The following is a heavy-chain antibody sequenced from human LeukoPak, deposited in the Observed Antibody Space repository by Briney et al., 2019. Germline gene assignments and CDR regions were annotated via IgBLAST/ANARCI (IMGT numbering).Heavy chain of an antibody. J-gene: IGHJ6*02. D-gene: IGHD6-13*01. Sequence: ASVKVSCKASGYTFTSYGISWVRQAPGQGLEWMGWISAYNGNTNYAQKLQGRVTMTTDTSTSTAYMELRSLRSDDTAVYYCARDWGDSSSEYPEGPEYYYYYGMDVWGQGTTVTVSS. V-gene: IGHV1-18*01. CDR2: ISAYNGNT. CDR3: ARDWGDSSSEYPEGPEYYYYYGMDV. CDR1: GYTFTSYG.